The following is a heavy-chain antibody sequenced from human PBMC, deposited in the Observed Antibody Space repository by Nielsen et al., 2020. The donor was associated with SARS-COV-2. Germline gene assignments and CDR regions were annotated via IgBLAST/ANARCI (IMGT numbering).Heavy chain of an antibody. CDR2: IHHSGSA. V-gene: IGHV4-38-2*02. CDR3: ARRGMESWFDP. J-gene: IGHJ5*02. CDR1: GYSISSGYN. Sequence: SETLSLTCSVSGYSISSGYNWGWIRQPPGKGLEWIGSIHHSGSASYTPSLKSRVTILVDTSKNQFSLSLRSVTAADTALYYCARRGMESWFDPWGQGTLVTVSS. D-gene: IGHD3-3*01.